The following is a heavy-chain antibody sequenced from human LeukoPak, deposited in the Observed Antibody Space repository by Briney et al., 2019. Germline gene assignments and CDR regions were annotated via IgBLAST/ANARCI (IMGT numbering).Heavy chain of an antibody. Sequence: GGSLRLSCAASGFTFSDYSMNWVRQAPGKGLEWVSYISSSSSTIYYADSVKGRFTISRDNAKNSLSLQMNSLRAEDTAVYYCAKDVEGGRYYDSSVGIWGQGTLVTVSS. J-gene: IGHJ4*02. V-gene: IGHV3-48*01. CDR2: ISSSSSTI. CDR3: AKDVEGGRYYDSSVGI. D-gene: IGHD3-22*01. CDR1: GFTFSDYS.